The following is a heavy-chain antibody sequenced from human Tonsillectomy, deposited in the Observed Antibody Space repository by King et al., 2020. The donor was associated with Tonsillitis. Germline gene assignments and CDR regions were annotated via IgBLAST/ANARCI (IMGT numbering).Heavy chain of an antibody. CDR1: GFIFDDYA. Sequence: VQLVESGGGLVQPGRSLRLSCAASGFIFDDYAMHWVRQAPGKGLEWVSGISWNSGSIAYVDSVKGRFTISRDNAKNSLYLQMNSLRAEDTALYYCAKDIGPNILGYLGGYGMDVWGQGTTVTVSS. D-gene: IGHD3-16*01. V-gene: IGHV3-9*01. CDR3: AKDIGPNILGYLGGYGMDV. J-gene: IGHJ6*02. CDR2: ISWNSGSI.